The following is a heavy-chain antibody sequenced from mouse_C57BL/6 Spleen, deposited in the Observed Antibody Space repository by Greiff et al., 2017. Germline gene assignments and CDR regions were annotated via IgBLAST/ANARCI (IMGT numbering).Heavy chain of an antibody. Sequence: VQLQQSGAELVKPGASVKLSCKASGYTFTEYTIHWVKQRSGQGLEWIGWFYPGSGSIKYNEKFKDKATLTADKSSSSVYMGLSILTSEDSAVYFCARHEGGGHGYDYAMDYWGQGTSVTVSS. CDR1: GYTFTEYT. J-gene: IGHJ4*01. CDR2: FYPGSGSI. V-gene: IGHV1-62-2*01. CDR3: ARHEGGGHGYDYAMDY. D-gene: IGHD2-2*01.